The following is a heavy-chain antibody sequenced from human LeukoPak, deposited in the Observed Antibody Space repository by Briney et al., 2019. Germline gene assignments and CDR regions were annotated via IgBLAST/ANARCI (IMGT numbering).Heavy chain of an antibody. CDR2: ISPGADIT. V-gene: IGHV3-23*01. Sequence: GGSLRLSCAASGFTFSTYAMHWVRQAPGKGLEWVSGISPGADITYYVDSVKGRFTISRDNSKNALYLQMDSLRADDTAVYYCAGVDAAMPDAFDIWGQGTTVTVSS. CDR3: AGVDAAMPDAFDI. CDR1: GFTFSTYA. D-gene: IGHD5-18*01. J-gene: IGHJ3*02.